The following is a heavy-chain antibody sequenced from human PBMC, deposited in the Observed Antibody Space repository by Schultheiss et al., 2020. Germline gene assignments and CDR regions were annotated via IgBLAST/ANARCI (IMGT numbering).Heavy chain of an antibody. D-gene: IGHD1-26*01. CDR2: ISGSSSTM. Sequence: GGSLRLSCAASGFTFSSYNMNWVRQAPGKGLEWVSYISGSSSTMYYADSVKGRFTISRDNAQNSLYLQMNSLRDEDTAIYYCAILGAVGATLFDYWGQGTLV. CDR3: AILGAVGATLFDY. V-gene: IGHV3-48*02. J-gene: IGHJ4*02. CDR1: GFTFSSYN.